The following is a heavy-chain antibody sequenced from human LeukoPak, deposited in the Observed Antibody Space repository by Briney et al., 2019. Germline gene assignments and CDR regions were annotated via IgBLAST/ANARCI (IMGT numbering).Heavy chain of an antibody. CDR1: GYTLTELS. CDR2: FDPEDGET. Sequence: ASVKVSCKVSGYTLTELSMHWVRQAPGKGLEWMGGFDPEDGETIYAQKFQGRVTMTEDTSTDTAYMELSSLRSEDTAVYYCATGPARYSGSHHGGPIDYWGQGTLVTVSS. J-gene: IGHJ4*02. V-gene: IGHV1-24*01. CDR3: ATGPARYSGSHHGGPIDY. D-gene: IGHD1-26*01.